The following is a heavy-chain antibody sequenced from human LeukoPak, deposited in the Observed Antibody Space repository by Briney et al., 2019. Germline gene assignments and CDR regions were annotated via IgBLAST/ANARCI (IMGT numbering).Heavy chain of an antibody. Sequence: TGGSLRLSCAASGFTFGSYGMNWVRQAPGKGLEWVSGISGSGGNTDYADSVRGRFTISRDNSKNTLYLQMNSLRAEDTAVYYCASGTGDYVWGSYRSFLFDYWGQGTLVTVSS. J-gene: IGHJ4*02. CDR1: GFTFGSYG. CDR2: ISGSGGNT. CDR3: ASGTGDYVWGSYRSFLFDY. D-gene: IGHD3-16*02. V-gene: IGHV3-23*01.